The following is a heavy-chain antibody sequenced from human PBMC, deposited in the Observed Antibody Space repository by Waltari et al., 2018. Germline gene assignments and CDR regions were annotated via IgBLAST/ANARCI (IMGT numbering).Heavy chain of an antibody. D-gene: IGHD5-18*01. CDR1: EASFSSNSAA. J-gene: IGHJ4*02. CDR3: AREVETAMERSFDY. V-gene: IGHV6-1*01. CDR2: TYYRSKWYN. Sequence: VQLQQSGPGLAKPSQTLSLTCAISEASFSSNSAAWNWLRKSPSRGREWLGRTYYRSKWYNEYAVSVKSRISINPATSKTPFSLQLNSVTPEAAAVYYCAREVETAMERSFDYWGQGTLVTVSS.